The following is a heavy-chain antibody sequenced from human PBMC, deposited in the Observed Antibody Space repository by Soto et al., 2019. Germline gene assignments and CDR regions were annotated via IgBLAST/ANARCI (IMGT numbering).Heavy chain of an antibody. J-gene: IGHJ6*02. CDR1: GTIFSSYT. Sequence: QVQLVQSGAEVKKPGSSVRVSCKASGTIFSSYTISWVRQAPGQGLEWMGRIIPILGETNSAQKFQDRVTLTADKSTTTAYMELNRLRLEDTAVYYCARGLGGRMDDWGQGTTVNVSS. D-gene: IGHD3-16*01. CDR2: IIPILGET. V-gene: IGHV1-69*08. CDR3: ARGLGGRMDD.